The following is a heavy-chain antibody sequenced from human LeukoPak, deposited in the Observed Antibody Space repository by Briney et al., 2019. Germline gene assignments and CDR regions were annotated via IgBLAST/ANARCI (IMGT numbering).Heavy chain of an antibody. CDR2: INSDGSST. J-gene: IGHJ4*02. V-gene: IGHV3-74*01. CDR3: ASQRWLQSSFDY. CDR1: GFIFSTYW. Sequence: GGSLRLSCAASGFIFSTYWMHWVRQAPGKGLVWVSRINSDGSSTSYADSVKGRFTISKDNAKNTLYLQMNSLRAEDTAVYYCASQRWLQSSFDYWGQGTLVTVSS. D-gene: IGHD5-24*01.